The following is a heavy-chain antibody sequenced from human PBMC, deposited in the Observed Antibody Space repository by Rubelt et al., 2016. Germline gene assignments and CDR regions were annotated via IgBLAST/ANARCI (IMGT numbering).Heavy chain of an antibody. CDR1: GFTFSSYW. V-gene: IGHV3-7*01. CDR2: IKEDGSEK. CDR3: ARGRFSYGSFSAPYDY. D-gene: IGHD3-10*01. J-gene: IGHJ4*02. Sequence: EVQLVESGGGLVQPGGSLRVSCAASGFTFSSYWMSWVRQAPGKGLEWVANIKEDGSEKYYVDSVKGRFIISRDNAKNSLFLQMNSLRAEDTAVYFCARGRFSYGSFSAPYDYWGQGTLVTVSS.